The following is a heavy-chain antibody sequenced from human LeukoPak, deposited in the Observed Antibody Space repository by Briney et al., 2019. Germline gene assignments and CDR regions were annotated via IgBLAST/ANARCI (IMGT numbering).Heavy chain of an antibody. J-gene: IGHJ4*02. D-gene: IGHD3-9*01. Sequence: ASVKVSCKASGYTFTAYYMHWVRQAPGQGLEWMGWINPNSGGTNYAQKFQGRVTMTRDTSISTAYMELSRLRSDDTAVYCCARVYYDILTGYYNYDGQYFDYWGQGTLVTVSS. CDR2: INPNSGGT. CDR1: GYTFTAYY. V-gene: IGHV1-2*02. CDR3: ARVYYDILTGYYNYDGQYFDY.